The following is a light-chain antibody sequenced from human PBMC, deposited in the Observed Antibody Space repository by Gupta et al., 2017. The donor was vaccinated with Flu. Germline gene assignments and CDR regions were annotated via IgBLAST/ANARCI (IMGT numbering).Light chain of an antibody. CDR1: QSLSAYF. CDR3: QRHDGSPKWT. CDR2: GAS. V-gene: IGKV3-20*01. J-gene: IGKJ1*01. Sequence: LSCRASQSLSAYFLAWYQQKPGQAPRLLFYGASSRATGIPDRFSGSVSGTDFTLTISRLEPEDFAVYYCQRHDGSPKWTFGQGTKVEIK.